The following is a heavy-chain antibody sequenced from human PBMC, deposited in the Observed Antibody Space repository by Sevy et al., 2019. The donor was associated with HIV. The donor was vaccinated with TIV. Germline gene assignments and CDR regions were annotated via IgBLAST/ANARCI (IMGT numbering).Heavy chain of an antibody. CDR3: ARDRGFSSTSEYGMDV. V-gene: IGHV1-69*13. Sequence: ASVKVSCKASGGTFSKYAITWVRQAPGQGLEWMGGIIPVFGTANYAQKFQGRVTITADESTSTAYMELSSLRSEDTAVYYCARDRGFSSTSEYGMDVWGQGTTVTVSS. J-gene: IGHJ6*02. CDR1: GGTFSKYA. CDR2: IIPVFGTA. D-gene: IGHD2-2*01.